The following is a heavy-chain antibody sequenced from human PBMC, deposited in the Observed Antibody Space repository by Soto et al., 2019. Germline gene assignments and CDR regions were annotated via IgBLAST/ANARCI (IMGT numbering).Heavy chain of an antibody. D-gene: IGHD3-9*01. CDR3: AKDRDPDGIWTFDS. V-gene: IGHV3-23*01. Sequence: EVQLLEHGGQLVQPGESLRLSCAASGFTFRTFTMNWVRQAPGKGLEWVSGIIGGDGDKFYSDSVKGRFTISRDNSKDMLFLQMSSLRVDDTAVYYGAKDRDPDGIWTFDSWGQGTLVTVSS. J-gene: IGHJ5*01. CDR1: GFTFRTFT. CDR2: IIGGDGDK.